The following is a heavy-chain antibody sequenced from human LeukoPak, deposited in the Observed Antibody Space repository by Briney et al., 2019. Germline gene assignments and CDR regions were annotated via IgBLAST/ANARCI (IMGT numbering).Heavy chain of an antibody. CDR3: ARAVGSSWPQTPLEN. V-gene: IGHV3-48*02. CDR1: GFSFSSYS. CDR2: ISSSSNTI. D-gene: IGHD6-13*01. J-gene: IGHJ4*02. Sequence: GGSLRLSCAASGFSFSSYSMNWVRQAPGKGLEWVSYISSSSNTIYYADSVKGRFTISRDNAKNSLYLQMNSLRDEDTAVYYCARAVGSSWPQTPLENWGQGTLVTVSS.